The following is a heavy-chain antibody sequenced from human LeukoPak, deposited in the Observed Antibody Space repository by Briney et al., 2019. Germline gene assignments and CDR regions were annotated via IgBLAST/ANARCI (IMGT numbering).Heavy chain of an antibody. D-gene: IGHD3-10*01. CDR1: GYTFTSYY. CDR2: INPSGGST. Sequence: ASVKVSCKASGYTFTSYYMHWVRQAPGQGLEWMGIINPSGGSTSYAQKFQGRVTMTRDMSTSTAYMELRSLRSDDTAVYYCARDLGGSGISNMVVDYWGQGTLVTVSS. J-gene: IGHJ4*02. CDR3: ARDLGGSGISNMVVDY. V-gene: IGHV1-46*01.